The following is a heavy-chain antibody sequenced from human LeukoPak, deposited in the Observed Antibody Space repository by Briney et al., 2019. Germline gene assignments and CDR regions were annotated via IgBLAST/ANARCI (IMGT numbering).Heavy chain of an antibody. V-gene: IGHV1-8*01. CDR2: MNPDSGNT. J-gene: IGHJ4*02. Sequence: ASVKVSCKASGYTFTSYDINWVRQATGQGVEWMGWMNPDSGNTGYAQKFQGRVTMTRNTSISTAYMELSSLRSEDTAIYYCARVWGSIDYWGQGTLITVSS. D-gene: IGHD3-16*01. CDR3: ARVWGSIDY. CDR1: GYTFTSYD.